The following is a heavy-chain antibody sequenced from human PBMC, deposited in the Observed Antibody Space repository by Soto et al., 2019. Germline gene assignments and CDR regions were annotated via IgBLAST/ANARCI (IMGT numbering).Heavy chain of an antibody. CDR2: ISANNGTT. V-gene: IGHV1-18*01. Sequence: ASVKVSCKASGYTFTSYGISWVRQAPGQGLEWMGWISANNGTTNYAQKFQGRVTMTTDKSTSTAYMELSSLRSEDTAVYYCARESPLYNWFDPWGQGTLVTVSS. J-gene: IGHJ5*02. D-gene: IGHD3-10*01. CDR1: GYTFTSYG. CDR3: ARESPLYNWFDP.